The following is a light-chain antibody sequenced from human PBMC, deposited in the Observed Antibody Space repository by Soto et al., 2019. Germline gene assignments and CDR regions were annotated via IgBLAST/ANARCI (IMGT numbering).Light chain of an antibody. J-gene: IGKJ4*01. CDR1: QNINTY. Sequence: EIVLTHSRATVSLPTGERASXSCRASQNINTYLGWYQQKPGQANRLIIYDAYKRATGITDRLSGSGSGTDFTLTITTLEPEDFAVYYCHQHGDWPRTFGGGTKLDIK. CDR3: HQHGDWPRT. V-gene: IGKV3-11*01. CDR2: DAY.